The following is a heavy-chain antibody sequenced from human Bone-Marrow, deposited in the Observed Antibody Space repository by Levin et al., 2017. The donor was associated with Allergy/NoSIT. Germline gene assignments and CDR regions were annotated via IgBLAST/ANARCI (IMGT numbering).Heavy chain of an antibody. Sequence: GGSLRLSCAASGFIFGHFWMTWVRQAPGKGLEWVANIRQDGSDKYYVDSVKGRFTISKDSATDSVYLEMNDLRVEDTGVYYCERASLTTVVTDYFYYGMDRWSQGTTVIVSS. D-gene: IGHD4-23*01. CDR1: GFIFGHFW. J-gene: IGHJ6*02. V-gene: IGHV3-7*01. CDR2: IRQDGSDK. CDR3: ERASLTTVVTDYFYYGMDR.